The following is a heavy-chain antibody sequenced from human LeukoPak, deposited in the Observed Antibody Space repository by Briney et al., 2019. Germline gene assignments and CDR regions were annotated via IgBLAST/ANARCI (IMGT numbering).Heavy chain of an antibody. J-gene: IGHJ6*03. CDR3: ARGKAAQHIVVVTANPYYYYYMDV. Sequence: ASVKVSCKASGDTFSSYAISWVRQAPGQGLEWMGGGIPIFGTANYAQKFRGRVTITTDESTSTAYMELSSLRSEYTAVYYCARGKAAQHIVVVTANPYYYYYMDVWGKGTTVTVSS. D-gene: IGHD2-21*02. CDR2: GIPIFGTA. CDR1: GDTFSSYA. V-gene: IGHV1-69*05.